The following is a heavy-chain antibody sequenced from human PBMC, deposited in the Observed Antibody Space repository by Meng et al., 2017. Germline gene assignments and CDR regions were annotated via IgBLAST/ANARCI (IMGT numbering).Heavy chain of an antibody. D-gene: IGHD3-3*01. V-gene: IGHV1-8*01. Sequence: SVNVSCKASGYTFTSYDINWVRQATGQGLEWMGWMYPNSGNTGYAQKFQGRVTMTRNTSISTAYMELSSLRSEDTAVYYCARARPYDFWSGYYVDYYYYGMDVWGQGTTVTVSS. J-gene: IGHJ6*02. CDR1: GYTFTSYD. CDR3: ARARPYDFWSGYYVDYYYYGMDV. CDR2: MYPNSGNT.